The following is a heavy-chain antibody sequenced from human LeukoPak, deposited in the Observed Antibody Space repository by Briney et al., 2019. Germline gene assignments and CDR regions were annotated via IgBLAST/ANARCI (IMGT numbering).Heavy chain of an antibody. CDR1: GGSISSYY. V-gene: IGHV4-59*01. J-gene: IGHJ4*02. CDR2: IYYSGST. D-gene: IGHD5-24*01. CDR3: ARDQRRDYFDY. Sequence: SETLSPTCTVSGGSISSYYWSWIRQPPGKGLEWIGYIYYSGSTNYNPSLKSRVTISVDTSKNQFSLKLSSVTAADTAVYYCARDQRRDYFDYWGQGTLVTVSS.